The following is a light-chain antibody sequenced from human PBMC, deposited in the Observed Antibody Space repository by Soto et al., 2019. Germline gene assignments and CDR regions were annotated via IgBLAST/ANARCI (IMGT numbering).Light chain of an antibody. V-gene: IGLV2-14*01. J-gene: IGLJ1*01. Sequence: TQPASVSGSPGQSITISCTGTSSDVGGYNYVSWYQQHPGKAPKLMIYDVSNRPSGVSNRFSGSKSGNTASLTISGLQAEDEADYYCSSYTSSSTLEGVFGTGTKVTVL. CDR3: SSYTSSSTLEGV. CDR2: DVS. CDR1: SSDVGGYNY.